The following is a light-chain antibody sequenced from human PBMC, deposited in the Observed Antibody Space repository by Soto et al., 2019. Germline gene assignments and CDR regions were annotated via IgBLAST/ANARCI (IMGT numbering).Light chain of an antibody. CDR2: DAS. V-gene: IGKV3-11*01. CDR1: QSVNIY. CDR3: QQRANWPLT. Sequence: EIVVTQSPATLSVSPGERVTLSCRASQSVNIYLAWYQQKPGQAPRLLIYDASNRATGVPARFSGSGSGTDFTLTISSLESEDFAVYYCQQRANWPLTFGGGTKVDIK. J-gene: IGKJ4*01.